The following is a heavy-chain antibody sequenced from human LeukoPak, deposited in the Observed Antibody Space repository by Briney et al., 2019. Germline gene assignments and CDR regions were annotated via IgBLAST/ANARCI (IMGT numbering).Heavy chain of an antibody. D-gene: IGHD6-13*01. Sequence: GGSLRLSCAASGFTFSSYAMSWVRQAPGKGLEWVSVISASGGSTNYADSVEGRFTISRDNSKNTLYLQMNSLRAEDTAVYYCAKGYRSTWYYFDYWGQGTLVTVSS. CDR3: AKGYRSTWYYFDY. J-gene: IGHJ4*02. CDR1: GFTFSSYA. V-gene: IGHV3-23*01. CDR2: ISASGGST.